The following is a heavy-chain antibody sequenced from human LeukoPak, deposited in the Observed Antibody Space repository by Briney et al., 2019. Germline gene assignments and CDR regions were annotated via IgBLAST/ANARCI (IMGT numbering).Heavy chain of an antibody. D-gene: IGHD6-13*01. CDR3: TRDLPYSSSWESIDY. V-gene: IGHV1-18*01. CDR1: GYTFTSYG. J-gene: IGHJ4*02. Sequence: ASVKVSCKASGYTFTSYGINWVRQAPGQGPEWMGWISAYNGNTKYAQNLQGRVTMTTDASTSTAYMELRSLRSDDTAVYYCTRDLPYSSSWESIDYWGQGTLVTVSS. CDR2: ISAYNGNT.